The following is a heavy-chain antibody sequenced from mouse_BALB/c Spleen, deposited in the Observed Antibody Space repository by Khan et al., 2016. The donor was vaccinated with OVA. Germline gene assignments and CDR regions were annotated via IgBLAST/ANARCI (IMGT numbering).Heavy chain of an antibody. V-gene: IGHV1-84*02. Sequence: VQLQESGPELVKPGASVKISCKASGYTFTDYYINWVKQKPGQGLEWIGWIYPGSANTRYSEKFKGKATLTVDTSSSTAFMRLSSLTSEDTAVYFCAGGFDYWGRGTTLTVSS. CDR3: AGGFDY. CDR2: IYPGSANT. CDR1: GYTFTDYY. J-gene: IGHJ2*01.